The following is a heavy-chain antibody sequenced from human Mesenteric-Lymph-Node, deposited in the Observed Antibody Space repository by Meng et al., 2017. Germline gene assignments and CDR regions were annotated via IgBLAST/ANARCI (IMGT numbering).Heavy chain of an antibody. CDR1: GGSFSGYY. V-gene: IGHV4-34*02. CDR2: VSHGGGT. J-gene: IGHJ4*02. CDR3: ARGGGPRAYYFDY. D-gene: IGHD3-10*01. Sequence: QRQGPGPGLVKPSEPLSLTCAVYGGSFSGYYWGWIRQPPGKGLEWIGDVSHGGGTNYNPSLKSRVTISLDTSKNQFSLNLTSVTAADTAVYYCARGGGPRAYYFDYWGQGTLVTVSS.